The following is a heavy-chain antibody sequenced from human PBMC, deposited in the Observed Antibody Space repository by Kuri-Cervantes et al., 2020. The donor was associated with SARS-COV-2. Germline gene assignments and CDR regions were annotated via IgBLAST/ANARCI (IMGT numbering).Heavy chain of an antibody. Sequence: LSLTCAASGFTVSSNYMNWVRQAPGKGLEWVSYISSSGSTIYYADSVKGRFTISRDNAKNSLYLQMNSLRAEDTAVYYCAPPVGGNSVPSTWGQGTLVTVSS. D-gene: IGHD4-23*01. CDR3: APPVGGNSVPST. V-gene: IGHV3-48*03. J-gene: IGHJ5*02. CDR1: GFTVSSNY. CDR2: ISSSGSTI.